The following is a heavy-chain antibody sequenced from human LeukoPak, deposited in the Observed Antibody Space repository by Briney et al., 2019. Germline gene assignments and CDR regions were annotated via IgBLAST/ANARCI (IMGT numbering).Heavy chain of an antibody. Sequence: GGSLRLSCTASGFTFGDYAMSWVRQAPGKGPEWVGFIRSKAYGGTTEYAASVKGRFTISRDDSKSIAYLQMNSLKTEDTAVYYCTSYYYDILTGYYGYYYMDVWGKGTTVTISS. V-gene: IGHV3-49*04. CDR2: IRSKAYGGTT. J-gene: IGHJ6*03. CDR1: GFTFGDYA. D-gene: IGHD3-9*01. CDR3: TSYYYDILTGYYGYYYMDV.